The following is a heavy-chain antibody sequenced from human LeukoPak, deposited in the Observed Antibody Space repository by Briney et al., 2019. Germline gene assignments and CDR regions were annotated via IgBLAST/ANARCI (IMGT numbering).Heavy chain of an antibody. V-gene: IGHV1-2*02. CDR1: GYTFTCYY. J-gene: IGHJ4*02. CDR3: AARLVYCSSTSCYAGFDY. Sequence: ASVKVSCKASGYTFTCYYMHWVRQAPGQGLEWMGWINPNSGGTNYAQKFQGRVTMTRDTSISTAYMELSRLRSDDTAVYYCAARLVYCSSTSCYAGFDYWGQGTLVTVSS. D-gene: IGHD2-2*01. CDR2: INPNSGGT.